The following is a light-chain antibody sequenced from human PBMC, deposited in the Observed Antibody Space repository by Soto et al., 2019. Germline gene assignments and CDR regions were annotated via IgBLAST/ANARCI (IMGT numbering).Light chain of an antibody. Sequence: DIVMTQSPDSPAVSLGERATINCKSSQSVLYSSNNKNYLAWYQQKPGQPPKLLIYWASTRESGVPDRFSGSGSGTDFTLTISSLQAEDVAVYYCQHYYSTPLTFGGGTRVEIK. J-gene: IGKJ4*01. CDR3: QHYYSTPLT. V-gene: IGKV4-1*01. CDR1: QSVLYSSNNKNY. CDR2: WAS.